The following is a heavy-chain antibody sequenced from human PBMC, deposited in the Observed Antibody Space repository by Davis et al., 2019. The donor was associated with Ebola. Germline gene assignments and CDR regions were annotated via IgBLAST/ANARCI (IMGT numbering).Heavy chain of an antibody. D-gene: IGHD3-3*01. V-gene: IGHV3-7*03. J-gene: IGHJ4*02. Sequence: GGSLRLSCAASGFTFSSYWMSWVRQAPGKGLEWVANIKQDGSEKYYVDSVKGRFTISRDNAKNSLYLQMNSLRAEDTAVYYCARDGPLGYDFWSDYYQYWGQGTLVTVSS. CDR2: IKQDGSEK. CDR3: ARDGPLGYDFWSDYYQY. CDR1: GFTFSSYW.